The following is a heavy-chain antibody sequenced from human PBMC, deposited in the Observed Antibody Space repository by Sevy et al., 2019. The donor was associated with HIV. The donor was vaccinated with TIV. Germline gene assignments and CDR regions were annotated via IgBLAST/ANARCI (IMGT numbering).Heavy chain of an antibody. V-gene: IGHV3-21*01. Sequence: GGSLRLSCAGFGFTFSTYSMNWVRQAPGKGLEWISFISGSSNYIYYADSVKGRFPISRDNVKDSLYLQMNSLRVEDTAVYFCARDGKAWDLLNYWGQGTLVTVSS. CDR3: ARDGKAWDLLNY. CDR2: ISGSSNYI. D-gene: IGHD1-26*01. CDR1: GFTFSTYS. J-gene: IGHJ4*02.